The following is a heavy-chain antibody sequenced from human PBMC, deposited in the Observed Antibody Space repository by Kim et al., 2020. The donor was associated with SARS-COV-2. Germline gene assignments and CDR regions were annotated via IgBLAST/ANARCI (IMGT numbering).Heavy chain of an antibody. CDR3: AKTYYDFWSGSPFYYYYMDV. J-gene: IGHJ6*03. V-gene: IGHV3-30*02. Sequence: RFTISRDNSKNTLYLQMNSLRAEDTAVYYCAKTYYDFWSGSPFYYYYMDVWGKGTTVTVSS. D-gene: IGHD3-3*01.